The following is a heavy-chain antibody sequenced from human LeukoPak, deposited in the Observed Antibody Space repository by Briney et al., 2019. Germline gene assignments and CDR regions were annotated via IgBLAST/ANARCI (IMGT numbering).Heavy chain of an antibody. CDR2: IIPIFGTA. D-gene: IGHD3-3*01. CDR3: VRGITIFGVGDYFDY. V-gene: IGHV1-69*05. J-gene: IGHJ4*02. Sequence: SVKVSCKASGGTFSSYAISWVRQAPGQGLEWMGRIIPIFGTANYAQKFQGRVTITTDESTSTAYMELSSLRSEDTAVYYCVRGITIFGVGDYFDYWGQGTLVTVSS. CDR1: GGTFSSYA.